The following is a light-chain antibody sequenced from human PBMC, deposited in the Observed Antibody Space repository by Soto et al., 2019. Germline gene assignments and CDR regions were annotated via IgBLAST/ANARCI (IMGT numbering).Light chain of an antibody. Sequence: EIVMTQSPATLSVSPGERATISCRASQIVRGTYLAWFQQKPRQAPRLLIYGASTRATGIPDRFSGSGSGTDFTLTISGLEPEDFALYYCQQYGVTPPNTFGEGTKVDIK. CDR1: QIVRGTY. J-gene: IGKJ4*01. CDR3: QQYGVTPPNT. CDR2: GAS. V-gene: IGKV3-20*01.